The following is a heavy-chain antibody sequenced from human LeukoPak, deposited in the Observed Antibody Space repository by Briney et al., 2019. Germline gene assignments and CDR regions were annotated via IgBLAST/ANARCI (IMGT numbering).Heavy chain of an antibody. J-gene: IGHJ3*02. V-gene: IGHV4-39*07. Sequence: SETLSLTCTVSGGSISSSTYYWGWIRQPPGKGLEWIGSIYYSGSTYYNPSLKSRVTISVDTSKNQFSLKLSSVTAADTAVYYCAREEYYYDSSGYSDYDAFDIWGQGTMVTVSS. CDR1: GGSISSSTYY. D-gene: IGHD3-22*01. CDR3: AREEYYYDSSGYSDYDAFDI. CDR2: IYYSGST.